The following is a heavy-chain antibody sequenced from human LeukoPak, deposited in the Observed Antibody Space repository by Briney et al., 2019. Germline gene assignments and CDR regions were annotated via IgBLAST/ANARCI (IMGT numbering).Heavy chain of an antibody. V-gene: IGHV1-2*02. D-gene: IGHD1-20*01. CDR3: ARVLITGKRGYYFDY. CDR2: INPNSGGT. Sequence: ASVRVSCKASGYTFTGYYMHWVRQAPGQGLEWMGWINPNSGGTNYAQKFQGRVTMTRDTSISTAYMELSRLRSDDTAVDYCARVLITGKRGYYFDYWGQGTLVTVSS. J-gene: IGHJ4*02. CDR1: GYTFTGYY.